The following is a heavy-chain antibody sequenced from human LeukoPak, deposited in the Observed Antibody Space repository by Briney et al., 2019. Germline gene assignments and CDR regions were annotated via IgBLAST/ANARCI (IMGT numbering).Heavy chain of an antibody. J-gene: IGHJ4*02. V-gene: IGHV4-34*01. CDR2: INHSGST. CDR1: GFTFSSYA. D-gene: IGHD3-10*01. Sequence: LRLSCAASGFTFSSYAMHWVRQPPGKGLEWIGEINHSGSTNYNPSLKSRVTMSVDTSKNQFSLKLSSVTAADTAVYYCARAGPTDYWGQGTLVTVS. CDR3: ARAGPTDY.